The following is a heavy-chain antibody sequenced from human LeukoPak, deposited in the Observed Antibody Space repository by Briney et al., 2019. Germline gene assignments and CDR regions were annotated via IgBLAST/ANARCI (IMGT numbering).Heavy chain of an antibody. CDR2: IYHSGST. V-gene: IGHV4-38-2*02. Sequence: SETLSLTCTVSGYSISSGYYWGWIRQPPGKGLEWIGSIYHSGSTYYNPSLKSRVTISVDTSKNQFSLKLSSVTAADTAVYYCARRLAALDAFDIWGQGTMVTVSS. D-gene: IGHD2-15*01. J-gene: IGHJ3*02. CDR1: GYSISSGYY. CDR3: ARRLAALDAFDI.